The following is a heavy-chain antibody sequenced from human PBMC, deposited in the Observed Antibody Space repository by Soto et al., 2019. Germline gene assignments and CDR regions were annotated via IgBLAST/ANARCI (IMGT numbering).Heavy chain of an antibody. J-gene: IGHJ3*02. CDR2: ISGSGGST. V-gene: IGHV3-23*01. Sequence: EVQLLESGGGLVQPGGSLRLSCAASGFTFSSYAMSWVRQAPGKGLEWVSAISGSGGSTYYADSVKGRFTISRDNSKNTLYVQMNSLRAEDTAVYYCAKGLDYGLNAFDIWGQGTMVTVSS. CDR1: GFTFSSYA. CDR3: AKGLDYGLNAFDI. D-gene: IGHD4-17*01.